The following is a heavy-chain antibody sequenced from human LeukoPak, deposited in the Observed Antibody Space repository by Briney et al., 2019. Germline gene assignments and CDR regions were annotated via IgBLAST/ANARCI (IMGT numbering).Heavy chain of an antibody. CDR3: AKTKLDTTRAYLDY. Sequence: PRGSLRLSCAASGFTFRSYAMSWVRQAPGKGLEWVSVMDGGGDTTFHADSVKGRFTISKDNSKNTLYLQMSSLRAEDTAIYYCAKTKLDTTRAYLDYWGQGTLVTVSS. V-gene: IGHV3-23*01. CDR2: MDGGGDTT. D-gene: IGHD5-18*01. CDR1: GFTFRSYA. J-gene: IGHJ4*02.